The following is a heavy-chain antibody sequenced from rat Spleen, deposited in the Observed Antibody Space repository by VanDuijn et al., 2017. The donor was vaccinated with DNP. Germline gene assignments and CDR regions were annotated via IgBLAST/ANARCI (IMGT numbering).Heavy chain of an antibody. CDR3: STLNYYASLSGYFDY. Sequence: EVQLVESGGGLVQPGRSRKLSCAASGFTFSDYNMAWVRQAPKKGLEWVASIIHDGSRTYYEDSVKGRFTISRDNTESTLYLQMDSLRSEDTATYYCSTLNYYASLSGYFDYWGQGVMVTVSS. CDR1: GFTFSDYN. J-gene: IGHJ2*01. CDR2: IIHDGSRT. V-gene: IGHV5S10*01. D-gene: IGHD1-12*01.